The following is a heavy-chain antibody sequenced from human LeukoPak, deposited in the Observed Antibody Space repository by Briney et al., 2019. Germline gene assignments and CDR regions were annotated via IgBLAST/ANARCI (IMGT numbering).Heavy chain of an antibody. Sequence: GASVKVSCKASGYSFTGHYMHWVRQAPGQGLEWMGWINPKSGGTNYAQKFQGRVTMTSDTSISTAYMELSWLRSDDTAVYYCAIFGYGYQDYFDYWGQGTLVTVSS. CDR3: AIFGYGYQDYFDY. V-gene: IGHV1-2*02. CDR2: INPKSGGT. J-gene: IGHJ4*02. D-gene: IGHD5-18*01. CDR1: GYSFTGHY.